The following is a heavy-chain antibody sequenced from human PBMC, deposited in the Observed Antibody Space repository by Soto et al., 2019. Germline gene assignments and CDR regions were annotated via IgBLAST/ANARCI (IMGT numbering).Heavy chain of an antibody. D-gene: IGHD5-12*01. CDR1: GGSINSYC. V-gene: IGHV4-59*08. Sequence: QVQLQESGPGLVKPSETLSLTCTVSGGSINSYCWSWIRQPPGKGLEWIAYIFDSGNANYNPALKSRVNISVDPSKNQFSLNLTSVTAADTAVYYCARHRRTTVATFYFDNWGQGALVTVSS. CDR2: IFDSGNA. CDR3: ARHRRTTVATFYFDN. J-gene: IGHJ4*02.